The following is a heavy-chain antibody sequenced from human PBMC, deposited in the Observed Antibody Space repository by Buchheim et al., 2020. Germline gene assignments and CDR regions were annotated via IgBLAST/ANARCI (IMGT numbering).Heavy chain of an antibody. CDR1: GFNFSSYN. J-gene: IGHJ6*02. CDR3: ARTPRYYYYYGMDV. V-gene: IGHV3-21*01. D-gene: IGHD2-15*01. Sequence: DVQLVESGGDLVKSGGSLRLSCAASGFNFSSYNMNWVRQAPGKGPEWLSSISSSGTYIHYAESVKGRFTISRDNAKNSLYLQMNSLRAEDTAVYYCARTPRYYYYYGMDVWGQGTT. CDR2: ISSSGTYI.